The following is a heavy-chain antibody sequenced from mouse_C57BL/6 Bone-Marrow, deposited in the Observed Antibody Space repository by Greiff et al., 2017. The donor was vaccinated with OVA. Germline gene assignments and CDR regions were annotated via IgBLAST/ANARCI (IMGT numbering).Heavy chain of an antibody. CDR1: GYTFTDYN. Sequence: VQLQQSGPELVKPGASVKIPCKASGYTFTDYNMDWVKQSHGKSLEWIGAINPNNGGTIYNQKFKGKATLTVDKSSSTAYMELRSLTSEDTAVYCGARADGSSYGFDYWGQGTTLTVSS. V-gene: IGHV1-18*01. CDR3: ARADGSSYGFDY. J-gene: IGHJ2*01. D-gene: IGHD1-1*01. CDR2: INPNNGGT.